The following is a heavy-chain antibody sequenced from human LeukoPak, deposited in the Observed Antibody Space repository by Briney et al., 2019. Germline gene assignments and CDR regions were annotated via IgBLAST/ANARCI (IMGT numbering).Heavy chain of an antibody. CDR1: GFIFSSYG. CDR2: ISSSSSYI. D-gene: IGHD3-22*01. V-gene: IGHV3-21*01. Sequence: GGSLRLSCAASGFIFSSYGMHWVRQAPGKGLEWVSSISSSSSYIYYADSVKGRFTISRDNAKNSLYLQMNSLRAEDTAVYYCARDPYYYDSSGYYLHQGAFDIWGQGTMVTVSS. CDR3: ARDPYYYDSSGYYLHQGAFDI. J-gene: IGHJ3*02.